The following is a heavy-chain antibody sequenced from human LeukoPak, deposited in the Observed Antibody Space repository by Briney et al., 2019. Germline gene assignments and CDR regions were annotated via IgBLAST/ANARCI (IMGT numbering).Heavy chain of an antibody. CDR2: ISSGGTYE. CDR3: ARDSTYYYDSGSSGPHYFDN. CDR1: GFTFSNYA. V-gene: IGHV3-30*01. D-gene: IGHD3-10*01. Sequence: PGGPLRLSCAASGFTFSNYAMHWVRQAPGKGLEWVSLISSGGTYEYYADSVKGQFTISRDNSKNTLYLQLNSLRAEDTAVYYCARDSTYYYDSGSSGPHYFDNWGQGTLVTVSS. J-gene: IGHJ4*02.